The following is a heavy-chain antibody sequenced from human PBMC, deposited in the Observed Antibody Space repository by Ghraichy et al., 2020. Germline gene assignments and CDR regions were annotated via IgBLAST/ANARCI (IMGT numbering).Heavy chain of an antibody. Sequence: SETLSLTCTVSGGSISSYYWSWIRQPPGKGLEWIGYIYYSGSTNYNPSLKSRVTISVDTSKNQFSLKLSSVTAADTAVYYCARERTTVTTRYFDLWGRGTLVTVSS. V-gene: IGHV4-59*01. CDR2: IYYSGST. D-gene: IGHD4-17*01. CDR1: GGSISSYY. CDR3: ARERTTVTTRYFDL. J-gene: IGHJ2*01.